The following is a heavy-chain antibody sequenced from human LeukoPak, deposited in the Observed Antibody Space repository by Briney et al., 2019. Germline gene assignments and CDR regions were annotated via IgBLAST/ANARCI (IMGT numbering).Heavy chain of an antibody. Sequence: GVSVKVSCKTSGYTFTNYDINWVRQATGQGLEWMGWMNPKSGNTGSAQRFQGRVTLTRDTSISTAYMELSSLRSEDTAVYYCARVWGSIDYWGQGTLVTVSS. D-gene: IGHD7-27*01. CDR2: MNPKSGNT. CDR3: ARVWGSIDY. V-gene: IGHV1-8*01. J-gene: IGHJ4*02. CDR1: GYTFTNYD.